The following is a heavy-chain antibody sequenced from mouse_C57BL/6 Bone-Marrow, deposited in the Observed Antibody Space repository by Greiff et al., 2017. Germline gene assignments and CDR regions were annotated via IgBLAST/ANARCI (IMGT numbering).Heavy chain of an antibody. CDR3: ARPYYSNYWYFDV. J-gene: IGHJ1*03. CDR2: IYPGSGST. CDR1: GYTFTRYW. Sequence: QVQLQQPGAELVKPGASVKMSCKASGYTFTRYWITWVKQRPGQGLAWIGDIYPGSGSTNYNAKFKSKATLTVDTSSSTAYMQLSSLTSEYSAVYYCARPYYSNYWYFDVWGTGTTVTVSS. D-gene: IGHD2-5*01. V-gene: IGHV1-55*01.